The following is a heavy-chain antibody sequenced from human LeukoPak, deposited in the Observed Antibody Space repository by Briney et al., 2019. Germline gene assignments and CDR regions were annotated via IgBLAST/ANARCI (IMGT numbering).Heavy chain of an antibody. J-gene: IGHJ4*02. V-gene: IGHV4-39*07. Sequence: SETLSLTCSVSGGSISSRSNYWGWIRQPPGKGLEWIGSIYYSGSTYYSPSLKSRVTISVDTSKSQFSLKLGSVTAADTALYFCASYSASGAYFGQWGQGTLVTVSS. CDR3: ASYSASGAYFGQ. CDR1: GGSISSRSNY. D-gene: IGHD6-13*01. CDR2: IYYSGST.